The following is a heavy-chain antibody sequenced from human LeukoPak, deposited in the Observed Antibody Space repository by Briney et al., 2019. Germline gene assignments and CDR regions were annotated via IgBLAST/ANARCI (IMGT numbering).Heavy chain of an antibody. J-gene: IGHJ3*02. Sequence: GGSLRLSRAASGFPFDSYSMNWVRQAPGKGLEWVSLISSGSTYIYYADSVKGRFTISRDNAKNSLYLQMNSLRAEDTAVYYCASGSGWYDDAFDIWGQGTMVTVSS. V-gene: IGHV3-21*04. CDR1: GFPFDSYS. CDR3: ASGSGWYDDAFDI. CDR2: ISSGSTYI. D-gene: IGHD6-19*01.